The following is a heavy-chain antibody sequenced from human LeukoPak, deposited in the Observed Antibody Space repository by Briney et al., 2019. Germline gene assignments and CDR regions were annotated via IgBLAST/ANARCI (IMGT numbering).Heavy chain of an antibody. V-gene: IGHV4-59*01. CDR2: IYYRGST. D-gene: IGHD1-26*01. CDR1: GGSISSYY. Sequence: SETLSLTCTVSGGSISSYYWSWIRQPPGKGLEWIGYIYYRGSTNYNPSLKSRVTISVDTSKNQFSLKLSSVTAADTAVYYCARLWELYYFDYWGQGTLVTVSS. J-gene: IGHJ4*02. CDR3: ARLWELYYFDY.